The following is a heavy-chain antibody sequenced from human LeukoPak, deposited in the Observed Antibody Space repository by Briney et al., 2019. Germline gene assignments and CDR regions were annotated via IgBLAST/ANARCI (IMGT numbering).Heavy chain of an antibody. D-gene: IGHD4-17*01. V-gene: IGHV3-30-3*01. CDR2: ISYDGSNK. Sequence: PGRSLRLSCAASGFTFSRYAMHWVCQAPGKGLEWVAVISYDGSNKYYADSVKGRFTISRDNSKNTLYLQVNSLRADDTAVYYCARGKVTTREHYFEYWGQGSLVTVSS. CDR3: ARGKVTTREHYFEY. CDR1: GFTFSRYA. J-gene: IGHJ4*02.